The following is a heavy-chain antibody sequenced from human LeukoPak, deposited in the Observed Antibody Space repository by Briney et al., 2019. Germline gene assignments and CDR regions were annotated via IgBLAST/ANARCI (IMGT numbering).Heavy chain of an antibody. V-gene: IGHV4-4*02. CDR1: GGAILSTNW. J-gene: IGHJ4*02. CDR3: TRESGAFSPFGF. D-gene: IGHD1-26*01. CDR2: VHLNGAT. Sequence: SGTLALTCAGSGGAILSTNWWSWVRQPPGKGLEWIGEVHLNGATNYNPSVEGRVTMSIDKSKNHLSLEVISVTAADTAMYYCTRESGAFSPFGFWGQGTLVTVSS.